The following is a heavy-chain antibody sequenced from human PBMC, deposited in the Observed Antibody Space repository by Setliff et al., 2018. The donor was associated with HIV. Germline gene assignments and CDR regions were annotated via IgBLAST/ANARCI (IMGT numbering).Heavy chain of an antibody. CDR3: ARRPLFGVVIASVAKMEFDY. D-gene: IGHD3-3*01. Sequence: SETLSLTCAASGYSINSGFSRAWIRQPPGQGPQWIGSIYQSGSIYYNPSLQSRVTISVDSSKNQFSLNLFSVTAADTAVYYCARRPLFGVVIASVAKMEFDYWGQGTLVTVSS. CDR2: IYQSGSI. CDR1: GYSINSGFS. V-gene: IGHV4-38-2*01. J-gene: IGHJ4*02.